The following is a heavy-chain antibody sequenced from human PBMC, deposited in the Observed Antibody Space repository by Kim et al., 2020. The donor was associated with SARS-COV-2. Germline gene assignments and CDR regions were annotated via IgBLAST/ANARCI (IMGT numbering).Heavy chain of an antibody. Sequence: GGSLRLSCAASGFTFSSYWMSWVRQAPGKGLEWVASIKQDASVISYVDSVRGRFTISRDNAKNSLCLQMDSLRAEDTALYFCARPYRGGSFDIWGQGTMV. CDR2: IKQDASVI. D-gene: IGHD3-16*01. J-gene: IGHJ3*02. CDR3: ARPYRGGSFDI. CDR1: GFTFSSYW. V-gene: IGHV3-7*01.